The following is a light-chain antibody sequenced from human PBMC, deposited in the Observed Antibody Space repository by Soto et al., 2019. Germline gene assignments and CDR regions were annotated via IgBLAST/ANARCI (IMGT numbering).Light chain of an antibody. CDR1: LSVSSN. J-gene: IGKJ5*01. Sequence: EIVMTHSPATLSLSPGESATLSCRASLSVSSNIAWYQHKPHQAPRLLIYRASPRATGIPARFSGGGSGTEFTLTINRLHAEDRAGYFRKQYNNRPSCGQGTRLEI. V-gene: IGKV3D-15*01. CDR3: KQYNNRPS. CDR2: RAS.